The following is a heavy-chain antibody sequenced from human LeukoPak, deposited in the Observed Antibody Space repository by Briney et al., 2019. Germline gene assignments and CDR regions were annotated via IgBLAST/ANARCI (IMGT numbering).Heavy chain of an antibody. CDR1: GDTFTNYY. V-gene: IGHV1-46*01. J-gene: IGHJ4*02. CDR2: INPRGGST. CDR3: ARTPTITQYFDS. Sequence: ASVKVSCKASGDTFTNYYIHWVRQAPGQGLEWMRMINPRGGSTNFAQRFQDRVTMTGDTSTSTVYMELSSLTSGDTAVYYCARTPTITQYFDSWGQGTLVTVSS. D-gene: IGHD5-12*01.